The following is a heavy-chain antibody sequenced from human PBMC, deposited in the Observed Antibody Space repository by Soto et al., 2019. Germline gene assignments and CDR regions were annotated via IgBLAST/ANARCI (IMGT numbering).Heavy chain of an antibody. J-gene: IGHJ3*02. V-gene: IGHV4-59*01. CDR1: GGSISSYY. Sequence: SETLSLTCTVSGGSISSYYWSWIRQPPGKGLEWIGYIYYSGSTNYNPSLKSRVTISVDTSKNQFSLKLSSVTAADTAVYYCASAQTGEDDAVDIWGQGTMVTVSS. CDR3: ASAQTGEDDAVDI. D-gene: IGHD7-27*01. CDR2: IYYSGST.